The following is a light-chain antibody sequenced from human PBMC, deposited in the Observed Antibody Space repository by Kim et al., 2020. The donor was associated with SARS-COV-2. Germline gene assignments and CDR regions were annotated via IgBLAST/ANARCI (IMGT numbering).Light chain of an antibody. CDR2: VNSDGRH. CDR3: QTWGSGIRV. CDR1: SGDSRYA. V-gene: IGLV4-69*01. Sequence: ASVQLPFTLGSGDSRYAIAWHQQQPEKGPRYLMEVNSDGRHSKGDGIPDRFSGSSSGAERYLTISSLQAEDEADYYCQTWGSGIRVFGGGTKVTVL. J-gene: IGLJ3*02.